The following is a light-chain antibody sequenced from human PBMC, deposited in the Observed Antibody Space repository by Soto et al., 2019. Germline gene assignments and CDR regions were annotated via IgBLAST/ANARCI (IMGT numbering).Light chain of an antibody. CDR1: QSVSNDF. CDR2: GAS. Sequence: EIGLTQSPGILSLSQGERATLSCRASQSVSNDFLAWYQQKPGQAPRLLIYGASTRATDVPDRFSGSGSGADFTLTISSLQSEDFAVYYCQQYNNWPITFGPGTKVDNK. J-gene: IGKJ3*01. V-gene: IGKV3D-15*01. CDR3: QQYNNWPIT.